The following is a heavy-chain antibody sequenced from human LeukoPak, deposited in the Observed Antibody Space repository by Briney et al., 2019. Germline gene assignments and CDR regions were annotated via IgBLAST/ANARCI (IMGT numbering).Heavy chain of an antibody. CDR3: AREFSVVGARLYY. Sequence: ASVKVSCKASGYTFTGYYMHWVRQAPGQGLELMGWINPNSGGTNYAQKFQGRVTMTRDTSISTAYIELSRLRSDDTAVYYCAREFSVVGARLYYWGQGTLVTVSS. V-gene: IGHV1-2*02. J-gene: IGHJ4*02. CDR1: GYTFTGYY. CDR2: INPNSGGT. D-gene: IGHD1-26*01.